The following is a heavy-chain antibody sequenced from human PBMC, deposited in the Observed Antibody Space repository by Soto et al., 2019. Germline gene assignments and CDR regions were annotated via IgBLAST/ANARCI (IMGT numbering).Heavy chain of an antibody. V-gene: IGHV4-31*03. D-gene: IGHD3-10*01. Sequence: PSETLSLTCTVSGGSISSGGYYWSWIRQHPGKGLEWIGYIYYSGSTYYNPSLKSRVTISVDTSKNQFSLKLSSVTAADTAVYYCAREPGDGSGSYYFDYWGQGTLVTVSS. J-gene: IGHJ4*02. CDR2: IYYSGST. CDR3: AREPGDGSGSYYFDY. CDR1: GGSISSGGYY.